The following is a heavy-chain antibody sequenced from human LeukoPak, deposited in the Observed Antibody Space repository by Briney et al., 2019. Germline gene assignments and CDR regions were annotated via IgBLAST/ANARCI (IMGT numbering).Heavy chain of an antibody. J-gene: IGHJ5*02. D-gene: IGHD6-13*01. V-gene: IGHV1-46*01. CDR1: GYTFTGYY. Sequence: GASVKVSCKASGYTFTGYYVHWVRQAPGQGLEWMGIINPSGGSTSYAQKFQGRVTMTRDTSTSTVYMELSSLRSEDTAVYYCARGSSSWYPSPKFDPWGQGTLVTVSS. CDR2: INPSGGST. CDR3: ARGSSSWYPSPKFDP.